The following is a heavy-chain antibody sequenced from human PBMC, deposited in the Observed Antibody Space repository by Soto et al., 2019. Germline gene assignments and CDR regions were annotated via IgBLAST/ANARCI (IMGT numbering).Heavy chain of an antibody. J-gene: IGHJ4*02. CDR2: ILHDETP. Sequence: GGSLRLSCAASGFTFSTYAMTWIRQAPGRGLEWVSTILHDETPFYTDSVKVRFTISRDNVRCTLYLQMNGLRVEAAALYFCAKDLFPTSGQRFFFESWGQGSLVTVSS. D-gene: IGHD2-21*01. CDR1: GFTFSTYA. CDR3: AKDLFPTSGQRFFFES. V-gene: IGHV3-23*01.